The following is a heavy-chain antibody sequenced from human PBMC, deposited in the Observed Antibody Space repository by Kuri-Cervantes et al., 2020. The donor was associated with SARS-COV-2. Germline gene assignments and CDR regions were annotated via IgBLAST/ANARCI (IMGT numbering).Heavy chain of an antibody. CDR2: IKSKTDGGTT. J-gene: IGHJ4*02. D-gene: IGHD5-12*01. CDR3: TTEDGGYVSLDY. CDR1: GFTFSNAW. Sequence: GESLKISCAASGFTFSNAWMSWVRQAPGKGLEWVGHIKSKTDGGTTDYAAPVKGRFTISRDDSKNTLYLQMNSLNTEDTAVYYCTTEDGGYVSLDYWGQGTLVTVSS. V-gene: IGHV3-15*01.